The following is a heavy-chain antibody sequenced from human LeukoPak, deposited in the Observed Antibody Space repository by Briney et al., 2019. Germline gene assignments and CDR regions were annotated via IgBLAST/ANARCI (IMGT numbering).Heavy chain of an antibody. CDR2: IYSGGST. J-gene: IGHJ4*02. V-gene: IGHV3-53*01. CDR3: ARDQRYSSSWGGGY. CDR1: GFTVSSNY. Sequence: GGSLRLSCAASGFTVSSNYMSWVRQAPGKGLEWVSVIYSGGSTYYADSVKGRFTISRDNSKNTLYLQMNSLRAEDTAVYYCARDQRYSSSWGGGYWGQGTLVTVSS. D-gene: IGHD6-13*01.